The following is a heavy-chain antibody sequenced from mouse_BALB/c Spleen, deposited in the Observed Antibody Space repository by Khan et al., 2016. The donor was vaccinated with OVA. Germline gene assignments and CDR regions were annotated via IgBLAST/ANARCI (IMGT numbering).Heavy chain of an antibody. J-gene: IGHJ3*01. V-gene: IGHV1-9*01. Sequence: QMQLEESGAELMKPGASVKISCKATGYTFSSYWIEWVKQRPGHGLEWIGEILPGSGSNNYNEKFKGKATFTADTSSNTAYMQLSSLTSEDSAVYYCARGNYYGSSSWFGYWGQGTLVTVST. CDR2: ILPGSGSN. CDR3: ARGNYYGSSSWFGY. D-gene: IGHD1-1*01. CDR1: GYTFSSYW.